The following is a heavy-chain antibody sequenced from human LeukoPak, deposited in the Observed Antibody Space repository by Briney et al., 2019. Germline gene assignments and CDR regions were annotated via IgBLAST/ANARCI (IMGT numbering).Heavy chain of an antibody. V-gene: IGHV4-34*01. CDR3: ARYYYDSSGHRYFQH. J-gene: IGHJ1*01. Sequence: SETLSLTCAVYGGSFSGYYWSWIRQPPGKGLEWIGEINHSGSTNYNPSLKSRVTISVDTSKNQFSLKLSSVTAADPAVYYCARYYYDSSGHRYFQHWGQGTLVTVSS. CDR2: INHSGST. D-gene: IGHD3-22*01. CDR1: GGSFSGYY.